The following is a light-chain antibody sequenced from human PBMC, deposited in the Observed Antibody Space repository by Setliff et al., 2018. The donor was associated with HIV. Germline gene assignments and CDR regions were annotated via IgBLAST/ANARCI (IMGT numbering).Light chain of an antibody. V-gene: IGLV2-14*01. CDR1: SSDVGGYNY. J-gene: IGLJ1*01. CDR2: EVN. CDR3: SSYAITNTLP. Sequence: QSVLTQPASVSGSPGQSITISCTGTSSDVGGYNYVSWYQQHPGKAPKLMIFEVNNRPSGVSNRFSGSKSGNTASLTISGLQAEDEADYYCSSYAITNTLPFGTGTKVTVL.